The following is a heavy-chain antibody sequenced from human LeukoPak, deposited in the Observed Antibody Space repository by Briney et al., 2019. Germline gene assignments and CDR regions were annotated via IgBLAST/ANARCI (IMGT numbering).Heavy chain of an antibody. CDR3: ARDEYGDYVAFQH. J-gene: IGHJ1*01. Sequence: ASVKVSCKASGYTFTGYYMHWVRQAPGQGLEWMGWINPNSGGTNYAQKFQGRVTMTRDTSISTAYMELSRLRSDDTDVYYCARDEYGDYVAFQHWGQGTLVTVSS. D-gene: IGHD4-17*01. CDR1: GYTFTGYY. CDR2: INPNSGGT. V-gene: IGHV1-2*02.